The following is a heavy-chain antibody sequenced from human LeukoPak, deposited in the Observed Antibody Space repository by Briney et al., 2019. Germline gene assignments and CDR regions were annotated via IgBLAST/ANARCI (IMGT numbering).Heavy chain of an antibody. CDR2: IYTGGTT. CDR1: GFTVSGTH. CDR3: ARDSTYYYDSSGHPPRFDY. V-gene: IGHV3-53*01. D-gene: IGHD3-22*01. Sequence: GGSLRLSCAATGFTVSGTHMSWVRQAPGKGLEWVSAIYTGGTTYYADSVMGRFTVSRDNCKNTLYLQMNSLRAEDTAVYYCARDSTYYYDSSGHPPRFDYWRQGTLVTVSS. J-gene: IGHJ4*02.